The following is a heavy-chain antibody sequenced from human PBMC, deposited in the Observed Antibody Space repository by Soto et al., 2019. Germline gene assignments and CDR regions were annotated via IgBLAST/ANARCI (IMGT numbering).Heavy chain of an antibody. CDR2: IYHSGST. Sequence: QLQLQESGPGLVKPSTTLSLTCAVSGGSISSGGYSWSWIRQPPGKGLECIGYIYHSGSTYYNSSLKSRVTISVDRSKNQFSLKLSSVTAAVTAVHYGASVPGPWGQGTLVTVSS. V-gene: IGHV4-30-2*01. CDR3: ASVPGP. J-gene: IGHJ5*01. CDR1: GGSISSGGYS.